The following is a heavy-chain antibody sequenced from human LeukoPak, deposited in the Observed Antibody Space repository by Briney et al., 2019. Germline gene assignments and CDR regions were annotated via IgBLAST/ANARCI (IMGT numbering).Heavy chain of an antibody. CDR3: ARVRIAVAVSAFDI. J-gene: IGHJ3*02. D-gene: IGHD6-19*01. Sequence: GGSLRLSCAASGFTFSNDWMSWVRQAPGKGLEWVANIKQDGSEKYYVDSVKGRFTISRDNAKNSLYLQMSILRAADTAVYYCARVRIAVAVSAFDIWGQGTMVTVSS. CDR1: GFTFSNDW. CDR2: IKQDGSEK. V-gene: IGHV3-7*01.